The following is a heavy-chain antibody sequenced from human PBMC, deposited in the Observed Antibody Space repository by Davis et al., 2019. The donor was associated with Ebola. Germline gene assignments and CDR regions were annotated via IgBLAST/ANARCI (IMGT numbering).Heavy chain of an antibody. CDR2: IYTDGTTT. Sequence: GESLKISCAASGFIVNDYWMHWVRQVPGKGLVWVSRIYTDGTTTKYADSVKGRFTISRDDSKNTLYLQMNSLRAEDTAVYYCARDSDYGYYHGMDVWGQGTTVTVSS. J-gene: IGHJ6*02. CDR3: ARDSDYGYYHGMDV. V-gene: IGHV3-74*03. CDR1: GFIVNDYW. D-gene: IGHD4-17*01.